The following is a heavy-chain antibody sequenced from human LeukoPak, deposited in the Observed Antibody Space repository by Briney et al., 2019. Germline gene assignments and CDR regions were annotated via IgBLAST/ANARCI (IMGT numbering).Heavy chain of an antibody. J-gene: IGHJ4*02. CDR1: GGSISSYY. CDR3: ARSTTARIAAAGS. Sequence: SETLSLTCTVSGGSISSYYWSWIRQPPGKGLEWIGEINHSGSTNYNPSLKSRVTISVDTSKNQFSLKLSSVTAADTAVYYCARSTTARIAAAGSWGQGTLVTVSS. V-gene: IGHV4-34*01. CDR2: INHSGST. D-gene: IGHD6-13*01.